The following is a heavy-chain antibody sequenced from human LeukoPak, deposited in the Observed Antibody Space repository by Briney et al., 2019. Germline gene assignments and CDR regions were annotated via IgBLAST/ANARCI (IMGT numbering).Heavy chain of an antibody. D-gene: IGHD4-11*01. CDR2: IYYSGST. CDR1: GGSISSSSYY. Sequence: SETLSLTCTVSGGSISSSSYYWGWIRQPPGKGLEWIGSIYYSGSTYYIPSLKSRVTICVGTAKNEFSLKLSSVTAANPAVYYCARHRGLQSLDYSGQGNLVTVSS. CDR3: ARHRGLQSLDY. V-gene: IGHV4-39*01. J-gene: IGHJ4*02.